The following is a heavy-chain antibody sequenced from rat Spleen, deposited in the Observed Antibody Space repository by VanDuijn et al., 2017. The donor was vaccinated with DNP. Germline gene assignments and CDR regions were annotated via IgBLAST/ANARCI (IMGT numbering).Heavy chain of an antibody. D-gene: IGHD1-4*01. J-gene: IGHJ2*01. CDR3: ARHRINYPGIGDYFDY. CDR2: IIYDGSST. Sequence: EVQLVESGGGLVQPGRSLKLSCAASGFTFSDYAMAWVRQAPKKGLEWVATIIYDGSSTYYRDSVKGRFTISRDNAKSTLYLQMDSLRSEDTATYYGARHRINYPGIGDYFDYWGQGVMVTVSS. CDR1: GFTFSDYA. V-gene: IGHV5-17*01.